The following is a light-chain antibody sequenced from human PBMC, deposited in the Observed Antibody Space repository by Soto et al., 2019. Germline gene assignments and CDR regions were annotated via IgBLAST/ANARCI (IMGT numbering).Light chain of an antibody. CDR1: QSVSSD. CDR3: QQYNTWHPKMA. J-gene: IGKJ1*01. Sequence: VVTQSPATLSVFPGETATLSCRASQSVSSDLAWYQQRPGQAPRLLIYGGSTRATGIPARFRGSGSGTEFRLTISSLQSEDFATYYCQQYNTWHPKMAFVRGTKVEIK. V-gene: IGKV3-15*01. CDR2: GGS.